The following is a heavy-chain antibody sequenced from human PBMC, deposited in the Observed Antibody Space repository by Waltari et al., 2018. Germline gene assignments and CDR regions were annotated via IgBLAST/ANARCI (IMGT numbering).Heavy chain of an antibody. CDR1: SGSISSSSYY. CDR2: IYYRGNT. D-gene: IGHD3-10*01. J-gene: IGHJ4*02. Sequence: QLQLQESGPGLVRPSETLSLTCTVSSGSISSSSYYWAWIRQPPGKGLEWIGIIYYRGNTYYNPTLKSRITISVDTSKNQFSLQLSSVTAADTAVYYCARKRFGEPGTYFDYWGQGTLVSVSS. V-gene: IGHV4-39*01. CDR3: ARKRFGEPGTYFDY.